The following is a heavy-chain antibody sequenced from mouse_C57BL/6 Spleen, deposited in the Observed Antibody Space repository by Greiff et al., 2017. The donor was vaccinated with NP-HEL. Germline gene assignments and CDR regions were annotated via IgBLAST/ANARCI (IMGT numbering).Heavy chain of an antibody. CDR1: GYTFTDYY. Sequence: EVKLQQSGPVLVKPGASVKMSCKASGYTFTDYYMNWVKQSPGKSLEWIGVINPYNGGTSYNQKFKGKATLTVDKSSSTAYMELNSLTSEDSAVDYCAGGYYYGSSPGMDYWGQGTSVTVSS. D-gene: IGHD1-1*01. CDR3: AGGYYYGSSPGMDY. CDR2: INPYNGGT. J-gene: IGHJ4*01. V-gene: IGHV1-19*01.